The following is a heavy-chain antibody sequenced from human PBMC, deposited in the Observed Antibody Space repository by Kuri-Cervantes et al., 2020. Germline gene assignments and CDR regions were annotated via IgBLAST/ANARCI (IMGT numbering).Heavy chain of an antibody. CDR1: GGSISSYY. J-gene: IGHJ3*02. V-gene: IGHV4-59*01. Sequence: GSLRLSCTVSGGSISSYYWSWIRQPPGKGLEWIGYIYYSGSTNYNPSLKSRVTISVDTSKNQLSLKLSSVTAADTAVYYCARGPNSSSWGWAFDIWGQGTMVTVSS. D-gene: IGHD6-13*01. CDR3: ARGPNSSSWGWAFDI. CDR2: IYYSGST.